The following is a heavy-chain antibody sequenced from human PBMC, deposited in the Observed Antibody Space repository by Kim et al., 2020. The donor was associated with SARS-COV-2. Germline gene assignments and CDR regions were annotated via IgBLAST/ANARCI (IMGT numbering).Heavy chain of an antibody. J-gene: IGHJ6*03. Sequence: GGSLRLSCACSGFSFSSYDMNWVRQAPGKGLEWISFIRSSASTIYYAHSVKGRFVISRDNAKNSLYLQLNSLTAEDTAVYFCARVPFGVVDYYYMDVWG. V-gene: IGHV3-48*03. CDR2: IRSSASTI. D-gene: IGHD3-3*01. CDR3: ARVPFGVVDYYYMDV. CDR1: GFSFSSYD.